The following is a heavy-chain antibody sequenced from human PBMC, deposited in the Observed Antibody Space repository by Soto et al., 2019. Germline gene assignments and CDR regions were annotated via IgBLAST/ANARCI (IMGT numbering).Heavy chain of an antibody. V-gene: IGHV4-34*01. CDR2: INHSGST. CDR1: GGSFRGYY. D-gene: IGHD1-26*01. Sequence: QVQLQQWGAGLLKPSETLSLTCAVYGGSFRGYYWSWIRQPPGKGLEWIGEINHSGSTNYNPSLRSRVTTSVDTAKNHFSQKLSSVTAADTAVYYCAGGGGSYADCWGQGTLVTVSS. J-gene: IGHJ4*02. CDR3: AGGGGSYADC.